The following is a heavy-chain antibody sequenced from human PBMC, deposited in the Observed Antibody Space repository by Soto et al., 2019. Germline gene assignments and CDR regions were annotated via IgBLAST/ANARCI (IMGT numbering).Heavy chain of an antibody. CDR1: GGSVRSGNHF. CDR2: MYYTGVT. CDR3: ARGGEPLGYYGLDV. Sequence: SETLSLTCTVSGGSVRSGNHFWNWIRQPPGRRLEWLGYMYYTGVTNYNPSLKSRVSMSVDTSKNQFSLKLTSLTAADTAVYYCARGGEPLGYYGLDVWGQGITVTVSS. J-gene: IGHJ6*02. V-gene: IGHV4-61*01. D-gene: IGHD3-10*01.